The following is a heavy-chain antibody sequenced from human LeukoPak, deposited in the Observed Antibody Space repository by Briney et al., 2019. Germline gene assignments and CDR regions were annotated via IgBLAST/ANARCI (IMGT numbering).Heavy chain of an antibody. CDR1: GFTFSSYG. J-gene: IGHJ5*02. CDR2: IWYDGSNI. CDR3: ARNWFDP. Sequence: GGSLRLSCAASGFTFSSYGMHWVRQAPGKGLEWVAVIWYDGSNIYYADSVKGRFTISRDKSKNTVYLQMNSLRFEDTAMYYCARNWFDPWGQGTLVTVSS. V-gene: IGHV3-33*01.